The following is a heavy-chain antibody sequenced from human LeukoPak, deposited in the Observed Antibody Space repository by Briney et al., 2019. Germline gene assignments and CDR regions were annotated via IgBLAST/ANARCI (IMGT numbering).Heavy chain of an antibody. J-gene: IGHJ5*02. CDR2: ISAYNGNT. V-gene: IGHV1-18*01. CDR1: GYTFTSYG. CDR3: ARVVGATYWFDP. Sequence: ASVKVSCKASGYTFTSYGISWVRQAPGQGLEWMGWISAYNGNTNYAQKFQGRVTITTDESTSTAYMELSSLRSEDTAVYYCARVVGATYWFDPWGQGTLVTVSS. D-gene: IGHD1-26*01.